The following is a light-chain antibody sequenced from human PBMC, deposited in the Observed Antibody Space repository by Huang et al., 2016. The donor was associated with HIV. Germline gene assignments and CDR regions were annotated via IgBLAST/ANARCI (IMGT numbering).Light chain of an antibody. Sequence: EIVMTQSPATLSVSPGERATLSCRASQSVSSNLAWYQQKPDHAPRLLIYGASTRATGSPARFSGSGSGTEFTLTISSLQSEDFAVYYCQQYNKWPMYTFGQGTKLEIK. CDR1: QSVSSN. CDR3: QQYNKWPMYT. V-gene: IGKV3-15*01. J-gene: IGKJ2*01. CDR2: GAS.